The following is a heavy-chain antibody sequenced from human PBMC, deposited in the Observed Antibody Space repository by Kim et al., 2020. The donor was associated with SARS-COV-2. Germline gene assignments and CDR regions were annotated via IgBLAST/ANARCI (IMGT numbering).Heavy chain of an antibody. CDR1: GFTFSSYG. D-gene: IGHD3-22*01. J-gene: IGHJ2*01. Sequence: GGSLRLSCAASGFTFSSYGMHWVRQAPGKGLEWVAVIWYDGSNKYYADSVKGRFTISRDNSKNTLYLQMNSLRAEDTAVYYCARERHSSGYYPVRRYFDLWGRGTLVTVSS. CDR2: IWYDGSNK. CDR3: ARERHSSGYYPVRRYFDL. V-gene: IGHV3-33*01.